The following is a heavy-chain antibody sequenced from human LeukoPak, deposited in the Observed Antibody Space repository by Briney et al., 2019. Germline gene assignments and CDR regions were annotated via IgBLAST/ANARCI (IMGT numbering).Heavy chain of an antibody. CDR2: ISTYNGNT. J-gene: IGHJ5*02. CDR3: ASQTVGNWFDP. D-gene: IGHD1-26*01. Sequence: ASVKVSCKASGYTFTSFGFSWVRQAPGQGLEWMGWISTYNGNTNYAQKLQGRVTMTTDTSTSTAYMELRSLRSDDTAVYYCASQTVGNWFDPWGQGTLVTVSS. CDR1: GYTFTSFG. V-gene: IGHV1-18*01.